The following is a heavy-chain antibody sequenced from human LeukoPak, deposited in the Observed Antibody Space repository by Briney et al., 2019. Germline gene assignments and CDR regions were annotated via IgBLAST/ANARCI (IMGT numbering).Heavy chain of an antibody. V-gene: IGHV4-4*07. Sequence: SETLSLTCTVSGGSISSYYWSWIRQPAGKGLEWIGRIYSSGSTNYNPPLKSRATISLETSKNQFSLKLTSVTAADTAVYYCARAGYYYYYMDVWGKGTTVTVFS. J-gene: IGHJ6*03. CDR3: ARAGYYYYYMDV. CDR1: GGSISSYY. CDR2: IYSSGST.